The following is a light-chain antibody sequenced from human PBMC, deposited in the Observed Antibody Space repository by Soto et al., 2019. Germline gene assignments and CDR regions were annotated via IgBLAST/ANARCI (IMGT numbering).Light chain of an antibody. Sequence: QSALTQHPSASGSPVQSVAISCTGTCSDVGGYNYVSWYQQHPGKAPKLMIYEVNKRPSGVTDRFSGSKSGNTASLTVSGLQAEDEADYCCSSYAGSSNVFGSGTTVTVL. CDR2: EVN. CDR1: CSDVGGYNY. J-gene: IGLJ1*01. CDR3: SSYAGSSNV. V-gene: IGLV2-8*01.